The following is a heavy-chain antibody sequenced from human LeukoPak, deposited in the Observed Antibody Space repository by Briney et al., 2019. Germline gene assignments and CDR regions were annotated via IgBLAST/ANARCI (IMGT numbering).Heavy chain of an antibody. CDR3: AKDVTIFGAVIYYFDY. D-gene: IGHD3-3*01. J-gene: IGHJ4*02. CDR2: IRYDGSNK. Sequence: GGPLRLSCAASGFTFSSYGMHWVRQAPGKGLEWVAFIRYDGSNKYYADSVKGRFTISRDNSKNTLYLQMNSLRAEDTAVYYCAKDVTIFGAVIYYFDYWGQGTLVTVSS. V-gene: IGHV3-30*02. CDR1: GFTFSSYG.